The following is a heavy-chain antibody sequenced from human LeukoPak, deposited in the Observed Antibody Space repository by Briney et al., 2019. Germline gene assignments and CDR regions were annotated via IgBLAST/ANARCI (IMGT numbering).Heavy chain of an antibody. Sequence: SETLSLTCTVSGGSISSSGYYWGWIRRPPVKGLEWIGTIYDSGSTNYNPSLKSRVTISVDTSKNQFSLKLSSVTAADTAVYYCARRHSSGWYKNFDYWGQGTLVTVSS. CDR1: GGSISSSGYY. J-gene: IGHJ4*02. CDR3: ARRHSSGWYKNFDY. V-gene: IGHV4-39*07. D-gene: IGHD6-19*01. CDR2: IYDSGST.